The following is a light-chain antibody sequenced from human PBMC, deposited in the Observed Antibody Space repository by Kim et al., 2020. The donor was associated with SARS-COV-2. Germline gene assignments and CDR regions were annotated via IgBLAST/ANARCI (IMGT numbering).Light chain of an antibody. Sequence: GQSITVSCTGTSRDVGTYNFVSWYQQHPGQAPKLMIYDVSKRPSGVSNRFSGSKSGNTASLSISGLQAEDEADYYCSSYAGSTIYVFGTGTKVTVL. CDR3: SSYAGSTIYV. CDR1: SRDVGTYNF. J-gene: IGLJ1*01. CDR2: DVS. V-gene: IGLV2-14*03.